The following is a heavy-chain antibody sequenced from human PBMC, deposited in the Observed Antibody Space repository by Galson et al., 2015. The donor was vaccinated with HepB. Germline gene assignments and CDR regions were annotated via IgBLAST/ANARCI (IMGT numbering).Heavy chain of an antibody. CDR1: GFTFGDYA. CDR2: IRSKAYGGTT. Sequence: SLRLSCAASGFTFGDYAMSWFRQAPGRGLEWVGFIRSKAYGGTTEYAASVRGRFTISRDDSKSIAYLQMNSLKTEDTAVYYCTRAHLSMTTVPKYFDYWGQGTLVTVSS. D-gene: IGHD4-17*01. CDR3: TRAHLSMTTVPKYFDY. J-gene: IGHJ4*02. V-gene: IGHV3-49*03.